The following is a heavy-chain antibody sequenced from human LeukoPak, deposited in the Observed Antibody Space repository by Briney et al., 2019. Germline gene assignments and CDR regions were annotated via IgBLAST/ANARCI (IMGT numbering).Heavy chain of an antibody. V-gene: IGHV3-23*01. CDR3: AILGELSYYGTDV. CDR1: GFTFSTYA. J-gene: IGHJ6*02. Sequence: PGGSLRLSCAASGFTFSTYAMSWVRQAPGKGLEWVSGISESGGSADYADSVKGRFTISRDNSKNTLYLQMNSLRVEDTAVYYCAILGELSYYGTDVWGQGTTVTVSS. D-gene: IGHD3-10*01. CDR2: ISESGGSA.